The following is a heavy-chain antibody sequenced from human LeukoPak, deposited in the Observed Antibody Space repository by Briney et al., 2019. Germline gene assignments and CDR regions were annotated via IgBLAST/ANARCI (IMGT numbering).Heavy chain of an antibody. CDR3: ATAQPEWELLGY. D-gene: IGHD1-26*01. Sequence: ASVKVSCKVSGYTLTELSMHWVQQAPGKGLEWMGGFDPEDGETIYAQKFQGRVTMTEDTSTDTAYTELSSLRSEDTAVYYCATAQPEWELLGYWGQGTLVTVSS. J-gene: IGHJ4*02. V-gene: IGHV1-24*01. CDR2: FDPEDGET. CDR1: GYTLTELS.